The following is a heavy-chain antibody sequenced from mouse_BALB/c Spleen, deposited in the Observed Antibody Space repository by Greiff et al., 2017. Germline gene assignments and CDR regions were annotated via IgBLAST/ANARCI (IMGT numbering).Heavy chain of an antibody. CDR2: ISSGSSTI. Sequence: EVKVVESGGGLVQPGGSRKLSCAASGFTFSSFGMHWVRQAPEKGLEWVAYISSGSSTIYYADTVKGRFTLSRDNPKNTLFLQMTSLRSEDTAMYYCARFTTATGAMDYWGQGTSVTVSS. J-gene: IGHJ4*01. CDR1: GFTFSSFG. V-gene: IGHV5-17*02. CDR3: ARFTTATGAMDY. D-gene: IGHD1-2*01.